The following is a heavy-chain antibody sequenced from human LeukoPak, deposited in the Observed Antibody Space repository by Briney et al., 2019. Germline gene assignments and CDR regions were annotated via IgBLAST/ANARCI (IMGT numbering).Heavy chain of an antibody. J-gene: IGHJ2*01. CDR1: GVSINSYY. Sequence: SETLSLTCTVSGVSINSYYWSWIRQSPGKGLEWIGYIHHSGSTKTSPPLESRVTISVDTSKNHFSLRLSSVTAADTAMYYCARHEVTHGFTNWYFDLWGRGTLVTVSS. V-gene: IGHV4-59*08. CDR3: ARHEVTHGFTNWYFDL. CDR2: IHHSGST. D-gene: IGHD3-3*01.